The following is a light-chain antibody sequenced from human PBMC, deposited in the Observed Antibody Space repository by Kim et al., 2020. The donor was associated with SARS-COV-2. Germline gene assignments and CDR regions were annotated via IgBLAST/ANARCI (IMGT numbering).Light chain of an antibody. CDR2: DAS. J-gene: IGKJ4*01. V-gene: IGKV3-11*01. Sequence: LSPGERATLSCRARQSVSTSLAWYQQKPGQAPRVPIYDASPRATGIPARFSGSGSVTDFTLTISSLGPEDFAVYYCQQRSNWPPTFGGGTKVDIK. CDR1: QSVSTS. CDR3: QQRSNWPPT.